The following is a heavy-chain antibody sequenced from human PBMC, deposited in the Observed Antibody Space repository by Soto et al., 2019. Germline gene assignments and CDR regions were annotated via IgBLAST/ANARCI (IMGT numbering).Heavy chain of an antibody. CDR3: ARAHSRWDYDSSGYYFGY. J-gene: IGHJ4*02. CDR1: GFTFSDYY. Sequence: GGSLRLSXAASGFTFSDYYMSWIRQAPGKGLEWVSYISSSGSTIYYADSVKGRFTISRDNAKNSLYLQMNSLRAEDTAVYYCARAHSRWDYDSSGYYFGYWGQGTLVTVSS. D-gene: IGHD3-22*01. CDR2: ISSSGSTI. V-gene: IGHV3-11*01.